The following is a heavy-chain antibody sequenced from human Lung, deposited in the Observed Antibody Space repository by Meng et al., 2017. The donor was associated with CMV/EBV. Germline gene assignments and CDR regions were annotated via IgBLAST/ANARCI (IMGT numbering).Heavy chain of an antibody. CDR1: GFTFSNYW. V-gene: IGHV3-7*03. Sequence: GESLKISCAASGFTFSNYWMSWVRQAPGKGLEWVARINQDGSEKYYMDSVKGRFTISRDNAKNSLYLQINSLRAEDTALYYCGSGYYYYVMDVWGQGTTVTVSS. CDR3: GSGYYYYVMDV. J-gene: IGHJ6*02. CDR2: INQDGSEK.